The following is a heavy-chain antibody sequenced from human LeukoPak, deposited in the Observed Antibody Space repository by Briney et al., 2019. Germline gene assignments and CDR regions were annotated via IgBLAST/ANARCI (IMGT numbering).Heavy chain of an antibody. CDR3: ARDREEKARIGGMDV. J-gene: IGHJ6*02. D-gene: IGHD3-16*01. CDR1: GFTFSSYG. CDR2: IWSDGSSK. Sequence: GGSLRLSCAASGFTFSSYGMHWVRQAPGKGLEWVAVIWSDGSSKHYADSVKGRFTISRDNAKNLVYLQLNSLRAEDTAIYYCARDREEKARIGGMDVWGQGTTVIVSS. V-gene: IGHV3-33*01.